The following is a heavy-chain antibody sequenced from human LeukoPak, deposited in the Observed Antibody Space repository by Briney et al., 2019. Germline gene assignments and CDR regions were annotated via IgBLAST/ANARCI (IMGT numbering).Heavy chain of an antibody. J-gene: IGHJ3*02. CDR2: IYYSGST. D-gene: IGHD6-13*01. CDR3: ARDGTGLDAFDI. Sequence: SQTLSLTCTVSGGSISSGGYYWSWIRQHPGKGLEWIGYIYYSGSTYYNPSLKSRVTISVDTSKNQFSLKRSSVTAADTAVYYCARDGTGLDAFDIWGQGTMVTVSS. V-gene: IGHV4-31*03. CDR1: GGSISSGGYY.